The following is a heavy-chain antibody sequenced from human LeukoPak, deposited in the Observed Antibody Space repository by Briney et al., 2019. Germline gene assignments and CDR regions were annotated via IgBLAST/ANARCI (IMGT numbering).Heavy chain of an antibody. D-gene: IGHD3-3*01. CDR3: ARVPYDFWSGSFFDY. CDR1: GGSISSYY. V-gene: IGHV4-4*07. J-gene: IGHJ4*02. CDR2: IYTSGST. Sequence: SETLSLTCTVSGGSISSYYWSCVRQPAGKGLEWIGRIYTSGSTNYNPSLTSRVTMSVDTSKNQFSLKLSSVTAADTAVYHCARVPYDFWSGSFFDYWGQGTLVTVSS.